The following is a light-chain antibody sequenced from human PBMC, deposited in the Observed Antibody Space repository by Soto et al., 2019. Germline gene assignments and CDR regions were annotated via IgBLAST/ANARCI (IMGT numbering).Light chain of an antibody. V-gene: IGLV2-11*01. CDR1: SSDVDDYNY. CDR3: CSYRGTFYV. Sequence: QSALTQPRSVSGSPGQSVTISCTGTSSDVDDYNYVSWLQQHPGKAPKLMIYDVSERPSGVPDRFSGSKSGNTTSLTISGLQAEDEADYFCCSYRGTFYVFGTGTKLTVL. CDR2: DVS. J-gene: IGLJ1*01.